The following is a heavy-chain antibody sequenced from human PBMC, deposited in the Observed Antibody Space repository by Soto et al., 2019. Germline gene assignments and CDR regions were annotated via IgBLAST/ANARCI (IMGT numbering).Heavy chain of an antibody. Sequence: GESLKISCAASGFTFSSYAMSWVRQAPGKGLEWVSAISGSGGSTYYADSVKGRFTISRDNSKNTLYLQMNSLRAEDTAVYYCAKHGRWSAFDIWGQGTMVTVSS. V-gene: IGHV3-23*01. CDR3: AKHGRWSAFDI. CDR1: GFTFSSYA. CDR2: ISGSGGST. J-gene: IGHJ3*02. D-gene: IGHD3-3*01.